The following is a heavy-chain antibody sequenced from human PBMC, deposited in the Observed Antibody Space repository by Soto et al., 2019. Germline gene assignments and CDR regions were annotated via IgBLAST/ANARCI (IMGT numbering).Heavy chain of an antibody. Sequence: GGSLRLSCAASGFTFSSYSMNWVRQAPGKGLEWVSSISSSSSYIYYADSVKGRFTISRDNAKNSLYLQMNSLRAEDTAVYYCARDPSRNWNPDYWGQGTLVTVSS. CDR1: GFTFSSYS. D-gene: IGHD1-20*01. CDR3: ARDPSRNWNPDY. CDR2: ISSSSSYI. V-gene: IGHV3-21*01. J-gene: IGHJ4*02.